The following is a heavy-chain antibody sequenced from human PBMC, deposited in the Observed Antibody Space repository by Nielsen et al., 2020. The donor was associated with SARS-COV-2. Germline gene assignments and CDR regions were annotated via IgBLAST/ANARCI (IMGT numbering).Heavy chain of an antibody. CDR3: ARGPPGIQH. V-gene: IGHV3-30*04. D-gene: IGHD1-1*01. Sequence: GGSLRLSCAASGFTFSSYAMHWVRQAPGKGLEWVAVISYDGSNKYYADSVKGRFTISRDNAKNSLYLQMNSLRAEDTAVYYCARGPPGIQHWGQGTLVTVSS. CDR2: ISYDGSNK. J-gene: IGHJ1*01. CDR1: GFTFSSYA.